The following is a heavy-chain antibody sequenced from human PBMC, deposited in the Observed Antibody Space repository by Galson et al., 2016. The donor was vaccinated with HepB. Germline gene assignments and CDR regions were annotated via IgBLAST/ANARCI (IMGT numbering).Heavy chain of an antibody. CDR2: IKQDASEQ. CDR1: GFTFGRHY. V-gene: IGHV3-7*04. Sequence: SLRLSCAASGFTFGRHYMTWVRQAPGKGLEWLANIKQDASEQFYADSVKGRFTISRDNAKNYLFLQMNSLRVDDTAVYYCARESVIGTTPRDDAADVWGQGTMVIVSA. D-gene: IGHD1-20*01. CDR3: ARESVIGTTPRDDAADV. J-gene: IGHJ3*01.